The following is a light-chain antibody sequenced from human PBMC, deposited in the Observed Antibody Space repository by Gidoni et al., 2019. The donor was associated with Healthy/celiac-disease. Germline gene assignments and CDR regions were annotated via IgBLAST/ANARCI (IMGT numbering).Light chain of an antibody. CDR2: EVS. V-gene: IGLV2-14*01. Sequence: QSALTQPASVSGSPGQSITISCTGTSSDVGCSNCVSWSQQHPGKAPNLMIYEVSNRPSGVSNRFSGSKSGNTASLTNSGLQAEDEADYYCSSYTSSSTLVFGTGTKVTVL. CDR1: SSDVGCSNC. CDR3: SSYTSSSTLV. J-gene: IGLJ1*01.